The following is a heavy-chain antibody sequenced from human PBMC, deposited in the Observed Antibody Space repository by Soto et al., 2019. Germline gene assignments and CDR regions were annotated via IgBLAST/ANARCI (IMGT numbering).Heavy chain of an antibody. V-gene: IGHV4-31*03. Sequence: SETLSLTCTVSGGSISSGGYYWSWIRQHPGKGLEWIGYIYYSGSTYYNPSLKSRVTISVDTSKNQFSLKLSSVTAADTAVYYCASSPLYGYGPPPTCGMDVGGKGTRFTVPS. D-gene: IGHD5-18*01. CDR2: IYYSGST. J-gene: IGHJ6*04. CDR3: ASSPLYGYGPPPTCGMDV. CDR1: GGSISSGGYY.